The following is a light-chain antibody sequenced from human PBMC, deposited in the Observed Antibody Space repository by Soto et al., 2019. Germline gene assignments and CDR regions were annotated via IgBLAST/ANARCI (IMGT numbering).Light chain of an antibody. CDR2: KAS. CDR1: QSISSW. J-gene: IGKJ1*01. Sequence: EIQMTQSPSTLSASIGDRVTITCRASQSISSWLAWYQQKPGKAPKLLIYKASSLESGIPSRFSGSGSGTEFTLTISSLQPDDVATYYCQQYSGYSRTFGQGTKVEIK. CDR3: QQYSGYSRT. V-gene: IGKV1-5*03.